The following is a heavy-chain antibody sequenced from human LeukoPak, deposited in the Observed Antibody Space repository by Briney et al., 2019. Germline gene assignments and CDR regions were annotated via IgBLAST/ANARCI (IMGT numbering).Heavy chain of an antibody. D-gene: IGHD3-3*01. Sequence: GGSLRLSCAASGFTFSSYAINWVRQAPGKGLEWVTGIHGNGDNTYYADSVKGRFSISRDNSKNTLYLQMSSLRVEDTAVYYCAKDRGVFLEWLVDYWGQGTLVTVSS. V-gene: IGHV3-23*01. CDR2: IHGNGDNT. CDR1: GFTFSSYA. J-gene: IGHJ4*02. CDR3: AKDRGVFLEWLVDY.